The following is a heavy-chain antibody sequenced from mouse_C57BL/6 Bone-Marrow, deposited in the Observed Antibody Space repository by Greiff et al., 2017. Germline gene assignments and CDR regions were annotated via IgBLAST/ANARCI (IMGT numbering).Heavy chain of an antibody. CDR3: ARESYGKRAMDY. CDR1: GFTFSSYA. V-gene: IGHV5-4*01. J-gene: IGHJ4*01. CDR2: ISDGGSYT. Sequence: EVQGVESGGGLVKPGGSLKLSCAASGFTFSSYAMSWVRQTPEKRLEWVATISDGGSYTYYPDNVKGRFTISRDNAKNNLYLQMSHLKSEDTAMYYCARESYGKRAMDYWGQGTSVTVSS. D-gene: IGHD2-1*01.